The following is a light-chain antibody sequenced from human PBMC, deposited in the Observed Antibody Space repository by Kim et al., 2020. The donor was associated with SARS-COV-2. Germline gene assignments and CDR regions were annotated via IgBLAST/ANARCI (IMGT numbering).Light chain of an antibody. CDR3: NSRDSTGEHVV. J-gene: IGLJ2*01. Sequence: TVRSTGQGYSLGSNIASTYQPKPRQAPVLVIYGKDSRPSGIPARFSGPRSGDPASFIITGAQAEDEADYYCNSRDSTGEHVVFGGGTQLTVL. CDR2: GKD. CDR1: SLGSNI. V-gene: IGLV3-19*01.